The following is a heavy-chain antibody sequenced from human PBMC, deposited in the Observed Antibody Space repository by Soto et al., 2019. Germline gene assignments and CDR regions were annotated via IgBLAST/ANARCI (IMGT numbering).Heavy chain of an antibody. CDR2: FDPEDGET. CDR1: GYTLTELS. CDR3: ATYPGRPWLVLYGMDV. J-gene: IGHJ6*02. Sequence: ASVKVSCKVSGYTLTELSMHWVRQAPGKGLEWMGGFDPEDGETIYAQKFQGRVTMTEDTSTDTAYMELSSLRSEDTAVYYCATYPGRPWLVLYGMDVWGQGTTVTVSS. D-gene: IGHD6-19*01. V-gene: IGHV1-24*01.